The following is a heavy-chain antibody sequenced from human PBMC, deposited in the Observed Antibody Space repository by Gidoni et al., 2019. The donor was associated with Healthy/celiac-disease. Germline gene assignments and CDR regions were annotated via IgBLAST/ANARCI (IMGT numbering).Heavy chain of an antibody. V-gene: IGHV3-23*01. J-gene: IGHJ4*02. CDR3: AKDPAADIVGLVGPFDY. CDR2: ISGSGGST. CDR1: GFTFSSYA. Sequence: EVQLLESGGGLVQPVGSLRLSCAASGFTFSSYAMSWVRQAPGKGLEWVSAISGSGGSTYYADSVKGRFTISRDNSKNTLYLQMNSLRAEDTAVYYCAKDPAADIVGLVGPFDYWGQGTLVTVSS. D-gene: IGHD3-22*01.